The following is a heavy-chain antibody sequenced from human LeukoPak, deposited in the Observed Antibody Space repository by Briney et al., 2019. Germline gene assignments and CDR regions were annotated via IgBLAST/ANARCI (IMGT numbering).Heavy chain of an antibody. CDR3: ARDSRYDFWSGYEYNWFDP. CDR1: GFTFSDYY. Sequence: PGGSLRLSCAASGFTFSDYYMSWIRQAPGKGLEWVSYISSSGSTIYYADPVKGRFTISRDNAKNSLYLQMNSLRAEDTAVYYCARDSRYDFWSGYEYNWFDPWGQGTLVTVSS. J-gene: IGHJ5*02. CDR2: ISSSGSTI. D-gene: IGHD3-3*01. V-gene: IGHV3-11*04.